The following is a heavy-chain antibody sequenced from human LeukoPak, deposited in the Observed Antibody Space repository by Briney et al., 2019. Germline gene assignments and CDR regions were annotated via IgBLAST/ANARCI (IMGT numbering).Heavy chain of an antibody. CDR2: ISAYNGNT. CDR1: GYTFTSYG. J-gene: IGHJ1*01. Sequence: ASVTVSCKASGYTFTSYGISWVRQAPGQGLEWMGWISAYNGNTNYAQKLQGRVTMTTDTSTSTAYMELRSLRSDDTAVYYCARGAPLIAVAGTLYFQHWGQGTLVTVSS. CDR3: ARGAPLIAVAGTLYFQH. V-gene: IGHV1-18*01. D-gene: IGHD6-19*01.